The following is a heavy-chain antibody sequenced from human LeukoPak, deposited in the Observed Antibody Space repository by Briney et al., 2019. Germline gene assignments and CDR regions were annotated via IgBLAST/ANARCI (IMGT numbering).Heavy chain of an antibody. Sequence: ASVKVSCKASGYTFTSYAMNWVRQAPGQGLEGRGWINTNTGNPTYAQGFTRRFVFSLDTSVSTAYLQISSLKAEDTAVYYCARDTLDVRYYDSSGYFDYWGQGTLVTVSS. D-gene: IGHD3-22*01. J-gene: IGHJ4*02. CDR1: GYTFTSYA. V-gene: IGHV7-4-1*02. CDR3: ARDTLDVRYYDSSGYFDY. CDR2: INTNTGNP.